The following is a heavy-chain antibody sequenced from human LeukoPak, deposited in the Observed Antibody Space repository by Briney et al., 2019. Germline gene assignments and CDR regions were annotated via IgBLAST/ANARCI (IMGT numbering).Heavy chain of an antibody. CDR2: IYYSGST. D-gene: IGHD4-17*01. CDR1: GGSISSGGYY. Sequence: SQTLSLTCTVSGGSISSGGYYWSWIRQHPGKGLEWIGYIYYSGSTYYNPSLKSRVTISVDTSKNQFSLKLSSVTAADTAVYYCARVFSTVTTKRFDYWGQGTLVTVSS. CDR3: ARVFSTVTTKRFDY. J-gene: IGHJ4*02. V-gene: IGHV4-31*03.